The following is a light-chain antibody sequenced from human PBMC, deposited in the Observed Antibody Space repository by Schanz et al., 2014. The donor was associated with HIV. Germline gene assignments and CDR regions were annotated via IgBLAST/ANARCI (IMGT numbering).Light chain of an antibody. CDR1: QRVFSINKNL. CDR3: QQYYTTPLT. J-gene: IGKJ4*01. Sequence: DIVVTQSPDSLAVSLGERATINCKSSQRVFSINKNLLAWYQQKPGQSPELLIYWASVRESGVPDRFSGSGSGTDFNLTISSLRAEDVAVYYCQQYYTTPLTFGGGTKVEIK. CDR2: WAS. V-gene: IGKV4-1*01.